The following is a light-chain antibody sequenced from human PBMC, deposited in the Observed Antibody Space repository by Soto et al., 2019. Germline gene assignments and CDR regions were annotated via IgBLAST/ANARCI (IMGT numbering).Light chain of an antibody. V-gene: IGKV3-15*01. CDR3: QQYNNWPRIT. CDR1: QSVSSN. J-gene: IGKJ1*01. Sequence: ERVMTQSPATLSVSPGERATLSCRASQSVSSNLAWYQQKPGQAPRLLIYGASTRATGIPARFSGSGSGTEFTLTISSLQSEDFAVYYCQQYNNWPRITFGQGTKV. CDR2: GAS.